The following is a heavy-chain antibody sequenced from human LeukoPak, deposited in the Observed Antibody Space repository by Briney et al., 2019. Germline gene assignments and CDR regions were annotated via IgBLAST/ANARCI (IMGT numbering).Heavy chain of an antibody. CDR2: TYYRSKWYY. Sequence: SKTLSVTCVISGDSVSNNGAAWNWIRQSRSRGLEWLGRTYYRSKWYYDYAVSVKSRITINPDTSKNQFSLQLNSVTPDDTAVYYCARVTVAGSLDYWGQGTLVTVSS. D-gene: IGHD6-19*01. V-gene: IGHV6-1*01. CDR1: GDSVSNNGAA. J-gene: IGHJ4*02. CDR3: ARVTVAGSLDY.